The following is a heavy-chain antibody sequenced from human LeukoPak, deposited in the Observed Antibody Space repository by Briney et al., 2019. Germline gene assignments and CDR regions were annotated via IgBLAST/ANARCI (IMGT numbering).Heavy chain of an antibody. D-gene: IGHD6-19*01. CDR1: GFTFDDYA. Sequence: PGGSLRLSCAASGFTFDDYAMHWVRQAPGKGLEWVSGISWNSGSIGYADSVKGRFTISRDNAKNSLYLQMNSLRAEDTALYYCAKDTLQYSSGWEKHFDYWGQGTLVTVSS. CDR3: AKDTLQYSSGWEKHFDY. CDR2: ISWNSGSI. J-gene: IGHJ4*02. V-gene: IGHV3-9*01.